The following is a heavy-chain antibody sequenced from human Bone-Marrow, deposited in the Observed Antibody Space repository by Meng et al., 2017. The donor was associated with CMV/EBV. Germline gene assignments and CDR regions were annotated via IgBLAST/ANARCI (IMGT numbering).Heavy chain of an antibody. J-gene: IGHJ4*02. CDR2: IWYDGSNK. Sequence: SGLTFSGYGMHWVRQAPGKGLEWVAVIWYDGSNKYYADSVKGRFTISRDNSKNTLYLQMNSLRAEDTAVYYCAKLAGTQGVQLGDFDYWGQGTLVTVSS. CDR1: GLTFSGYG. V-gene: IGHV3-33*06. D-gene: IGHD3-10*01. CDR3: AKLAGTQGVQLGDFDY.